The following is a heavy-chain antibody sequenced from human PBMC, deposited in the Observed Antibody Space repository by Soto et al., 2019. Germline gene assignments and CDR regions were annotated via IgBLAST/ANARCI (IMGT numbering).Heavy chain of an antibody. D-gene: IGHD3-10*01. CDR3: AKEKGGPGKTTRSTYYYGMDV. J-gene: IGHJ6*02. V-gene: IGHV3-66*02. CDR2: IYSGGAT. CDR1: GFSVSTSH. Sequence: PGGSLRLSCAAAGFSVSTSHISWVRQAPGKGLEWVSVIYSGGATHYAVSVKGRLIISRDKSKNTLYLQMNSLRAEDTAVYYCAKEKGGPGKTTRSTYYYGMDVWGQGTTVTVS.